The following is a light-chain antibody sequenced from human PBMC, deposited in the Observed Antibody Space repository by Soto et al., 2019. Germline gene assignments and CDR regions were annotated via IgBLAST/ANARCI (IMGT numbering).Light chain of an antibody. CDR1: QSVSSSY. CDR2: GAS. CDR3: QHYGNSVFT. Sequence: EIVLTQSPGTLSLSPGEGATLCCRASQSVSSSYLAWYQQRPGQAPRLLIYGASSRATGIPDRFSGSGSGADFTLTISRLEPEDFAVYYCQHYGNSVFTFGPGTKVDV. V-gene: IGKV3-20*01. J-gene: IGKJ3*01.